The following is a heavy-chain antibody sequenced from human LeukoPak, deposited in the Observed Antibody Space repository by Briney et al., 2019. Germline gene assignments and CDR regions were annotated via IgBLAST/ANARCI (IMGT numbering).Heavy chain of an antibody. CDR1: GFTFSSYE. CDR2: IRSKAYGGTT. Sequence: PGGSLRLSCAASGFTFSSYEMNWVRQAPGKGLEWVGFIRSKAYGGTTEYAASVKGRFTISRDDSKSIAYLQMNSLKTEDTAVYYCTSQYDYVWGSYRPFDYWGQGTLVTVSS. CDR3: TSQYDYVWGSYRPFDY. J-gene: IGHJ4*02. V-gene: IGHV3-49*04. D-gene: IGHD3-16*02.